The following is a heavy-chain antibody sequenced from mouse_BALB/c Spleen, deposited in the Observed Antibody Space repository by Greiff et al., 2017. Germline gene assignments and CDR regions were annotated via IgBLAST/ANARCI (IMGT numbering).Heavy chain of an antibody. V-gene: IGHV14-3*02. J-gene: IGHJ4*01. D-gene: IGHD2-2*01. CDR1: GFNIKDTY. Sequence: EVQLQESGAELVKPGASVKLSCTASGFNIKDTYMHWVKQRPEQGLEWIGRIDPANGNTKYDPKFQGKATITADTSSNTAYLQLSSLTSEDTAVYYCARGYDDDYAMDYWGQGTSVTVSS. CDR2: IDPANGNT. CDR3: ARGYDDDYAMDY.